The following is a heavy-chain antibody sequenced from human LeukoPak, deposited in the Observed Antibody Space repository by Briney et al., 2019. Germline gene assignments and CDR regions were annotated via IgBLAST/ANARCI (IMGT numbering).Heavy chain of an antibody. CDR1: GFTFSSYW. CDR3: ARAREYYYDSSGYWENHFYMDV. V-gene: IGHV3-21*01. Sequence: GGSLRLSCAASGFTFSSYWMHWVRQAPGKGLEWVSSISSSSSYIYYADSVKGRFTISRDNAKNSLYLQMNSLRAEDTAVYYCARAREYYYDSSGYWENHFYMDVWGKGTTVTVSS. J-gene: IGHJ6*03. D-gene: IGHD3-22*01. CDR2: ISSSSSYI.